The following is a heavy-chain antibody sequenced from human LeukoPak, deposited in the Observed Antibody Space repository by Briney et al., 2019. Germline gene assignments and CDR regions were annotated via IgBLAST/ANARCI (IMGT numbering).Heavy chain of an antibody. J-gene: IGHJ4*02. CDR1: GFTFSSYA. Sequence: PGGSLRLSCAASGFTFSSYAMSWVRQAPGKGLEWVSVISGSGGSTYYADSVKGRFTISRDNSKNTLYLQMNSLRAEDTAVYYCAKDRVLYYYDSSGYPAGYWGQGTLVTVSS. CDR2: ISGSGGST. CDR3: AKDRVLYYYDSSGYPAGY. V-gene: IGHV3-23*01. D-gene: IGHD3-22*01.